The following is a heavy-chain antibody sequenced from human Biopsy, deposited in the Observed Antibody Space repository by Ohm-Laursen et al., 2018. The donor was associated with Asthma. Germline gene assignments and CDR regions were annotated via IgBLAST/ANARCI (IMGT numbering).Heavy chain of an antibody. J-gene: IGHJ4*02. CDR2: INSVFSTT. CDR3: ARKAGSCISRTCYSLDF. CDR1: GGTFNTYV. D-gene: IGHD2-2*01. Sequence: ASVKVSCKSLGGTFNTYVIGWARQAPGQGLEWMCGINSVFSTTTYPQKFQDRVTITADDSTSTVYMELTSLRSEDTAVYYCARKAGSCISRTCYSLDFWGQGTLVTVSS. V-gene: IGHV1-69*13.